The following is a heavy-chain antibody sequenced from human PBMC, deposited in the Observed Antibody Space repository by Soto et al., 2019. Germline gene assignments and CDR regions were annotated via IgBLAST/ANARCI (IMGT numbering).Heavy chain of an antibody. V-gene: IGHV1-2*02. J-gene: IGHJ4*02. Sequence: QVPLVQSGAEVKKPGASVTVSCKASGYTFTGNYIHWVRQAPGQRLEWMGWINPNSGAPNYALQFQGSVTMTRDTSISPAYMELNSLTPDATSLYYCSRDLGGGTLSGFHSWGQGALVTVS. CDR3: SRDLGGGTLSGFHS. D-gene: IGHD1-1*01. CDR2: INPNSGAP. CDR1: GYTFTGNY.